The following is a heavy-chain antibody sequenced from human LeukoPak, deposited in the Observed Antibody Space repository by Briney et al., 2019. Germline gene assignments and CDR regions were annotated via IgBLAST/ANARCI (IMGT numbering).Heavy chain of an antibody. Sequence: SQTLSLTCTVSGGSISSGSYFWGWIRQSPGKGLEWIGYLSHIGSSYYNPSLKSRMTMSVDTSKNQVSLRLRSVTAADTAVYFCARGREENYDFWSGYYKGVHFDFWGQGTLVTVSS. CDR3: ARGREENYDFWSGYYKGVHFDF. CDR2: LSHIGSS. V-gene: IGHV4-30-4*08. J-gene: IGHJ4*02. D-gene: IGHD3-3*01. CDR1: GGSISSGSYF.